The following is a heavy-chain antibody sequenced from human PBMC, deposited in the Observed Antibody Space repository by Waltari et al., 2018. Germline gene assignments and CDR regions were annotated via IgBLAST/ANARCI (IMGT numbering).Heavy chain of an antibody. CDR2: IYYSGST. Sequence: QVQLQESGPGLVKPSETLSLTCTVSGGSISSHYWGWIRQPPGKGLEWIGYIYYSGSTNYNPSLKSRVTISVDTSKNQFSLKLSSVTAADTAVYYCARGLDYYGSGRALGVWGQGTMVTVSS. D-gene: IGHD3-10*01. CDR1: GGSISSHY. V-gene: IGHV4-59*11. J-gene: IGHJ3*01. CDR3: ARGLDYYGSGRALGV.